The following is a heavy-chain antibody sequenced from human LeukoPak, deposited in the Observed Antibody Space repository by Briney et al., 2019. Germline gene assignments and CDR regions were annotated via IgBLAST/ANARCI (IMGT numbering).Heavy chain of an antibody. CDR1: GFTFISYD. J-gene: IGHJ3*02. D-gene: IGHD3-10*01. Sequence: GGSLRLSCAASGFTFISYDMHCVRQPTGKGLEWVSGIDTAGGTYYAGSVKGRFTISRENAKNSLSLQMNSLRAGDTAVYYCARRRYGLGSYSDAFDIWGQGTMVTVSS. CDR3: ARRRYGLGSYSDAFDI. V-gene: IGHV3-13*04. CDR2: IDTAGGT.